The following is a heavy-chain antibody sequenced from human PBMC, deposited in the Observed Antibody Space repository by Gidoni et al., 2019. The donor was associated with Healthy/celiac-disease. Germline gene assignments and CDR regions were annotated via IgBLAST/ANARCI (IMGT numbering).Heavy chain of an antibody. CDR1: GGTFSIYA. CDR2: IIPIFGTT. V-gene: IGHV1-69*06. J-gene: IGHJ3*02. Sequence: QVQLVQSGAEVKKPGSSVKVSCKTSGGTFSIYAITWVRQAPGQGLGWMGGIIPIFGTTNYAQKCQGRVTITADKSTSTAYMELSSLRSEDTAVDYCARVGSSGYYRDGFDIWGQGTMVTVSS. D-gene: IGHD3-22*01. CDR3: ARVGSSGYYRDGFDI.